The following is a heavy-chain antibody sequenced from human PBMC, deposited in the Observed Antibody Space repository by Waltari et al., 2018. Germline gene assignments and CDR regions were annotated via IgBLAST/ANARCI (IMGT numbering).Heavy chain of an antibody. CDR2: ISYDGSNK. J-gene: IGHJ4*02. CDR3: AKVQDYGDLAFDY. CDR1: GFTFSSYG. V-gene: IGHV3-30*18. D-gene: IGHD4-17*01. Sequence: QVQLVESGGGVVQPGRSLRLSCAASGFTFSSYGMPWVRQAPGKGLEWVAVISYDGSNKYYADSVKGRFTISRDNSKNTLYLQMNSLRAEDTAVYYCAKVQDYGDLAFDYWGQGTLVTVSS.